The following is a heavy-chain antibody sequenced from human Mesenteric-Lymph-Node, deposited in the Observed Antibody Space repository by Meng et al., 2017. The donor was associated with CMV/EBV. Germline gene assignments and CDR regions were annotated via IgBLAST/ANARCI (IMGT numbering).Heavy chain of an antibody. V-gene: IGHV4-34*01. CDR3: AKTSNQYYYGSLLD. Sequence: SETLSLTCAVYGGSFSGYYWSWIRQPPGKGLEWIGEINHSGSTNYNPSLKSRVTISVDTSKNQFSLKLSSVTAADTAVYYCAKTSNQYYYGSLLDWGQGTLVTVSS. CDR1: GGSFSGYY. D-gene: IGHD3-10*01. CDR2: INHSGST. J-gene: IGHJ4*02.